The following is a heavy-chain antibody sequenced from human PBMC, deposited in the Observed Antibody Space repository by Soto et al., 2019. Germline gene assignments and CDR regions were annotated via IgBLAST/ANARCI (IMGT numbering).Heavy chain of an antibody. D-gene: IGHD6-6*01. J-gene: IGHJ4*02. Sequence: PGGSLRLSCSASGFTFRSYAMHWVRQAPGKGLEYVSAISSNGGSTYYADSVKGRITISRDTSTSTVYMDLSSLRSEDTAVYYCARGLASGEYWGQGTLVTVSS. CDR3: ARGLASGEY. CDR1: GFTFRSYA. CDR2: ISSNGGST. V-gene: IGHV3-64*04.